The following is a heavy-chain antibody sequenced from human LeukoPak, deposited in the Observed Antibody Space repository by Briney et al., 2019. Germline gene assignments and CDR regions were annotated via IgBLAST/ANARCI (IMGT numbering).Heavy chain of an antibody. Sequence: PGGSLRLSCAASGFTFRNYWMSWVRQAPGKGLERVANIKEDGSEKYYVDSVKGRFTISRDNAKNSLYLQMNSLRAEDTAVYYCARRLTTVTNTGTSTGDYWGQGTLVTVSS. CDR2: IKEDGSEK. D-gene: IGHD4-17*01. CDR1: GFTFRNYW. V-gene: IGHV3-7*01. J-gene: IGHJ4*02. CDR3: ARRLTTVTNTGTSTGDY.